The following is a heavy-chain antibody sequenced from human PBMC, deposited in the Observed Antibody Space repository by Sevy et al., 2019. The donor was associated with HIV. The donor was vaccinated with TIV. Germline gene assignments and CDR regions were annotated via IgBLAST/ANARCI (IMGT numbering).Heavy chain of an antibody. J-gene: IGHJ3*02. V-gene: IGHV3-21*01. D-gene: IGHD2-15*01. CDR1: GFTFSSYS. CDR3: ARSLVVVAAKKWDAFDI. Sequence: GGSLRLSCAASGFTFSSYSMNWVRQAPGKGLELVSSISSSSSYIYYADSVKGRFTISRDNAKNSLYLQMNSLRAEDTAVYYCARSLVVVAAKKWDAFDIWGQGTMVTVSS. CDR2: ISSSSSYI.